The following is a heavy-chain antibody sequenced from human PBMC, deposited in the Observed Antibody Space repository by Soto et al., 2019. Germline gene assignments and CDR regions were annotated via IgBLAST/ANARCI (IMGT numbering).Heavy chain of an antibody. Sequence: QVQLQESGPGLVKPSQTLSLTCTVSGGSISSGGYYWSWIRQHPGKGLEWIGYIYYSGSTYYNPSLKSRVPISVDTSKNQFSLKLSSVTAADTAVYYCASTAAATLFYGMDVWGQGTTVTVSS. CDR2: IYYSGST. V-gene: IGHV4-31*03. J-gene: IGHJ6*02. CDR3: ASTAAATLFYGMDV. D-gene: IGHD2-15*01. CDR1: GGSISSGGYY.